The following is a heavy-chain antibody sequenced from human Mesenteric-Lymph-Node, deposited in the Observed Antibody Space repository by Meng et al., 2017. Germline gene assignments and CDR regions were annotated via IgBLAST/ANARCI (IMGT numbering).Heavy chain of an antibody. D-gene: IGHD2-21*02. J-gene: IGHJ4*02. CDR3: ARQRSVDAVTDRYFDY. V-gene: IGHV5-51*01. CDR2: IYPGDSDT. CDR1: GYSFTSYW. Sequence: GGSLRLSCKGSGYSFTSYWIGWVRQMPGKGLEWMGIIYPGDSDTRYSPSFQGQVTISADESIGTAYLQWSSLKASDTAIYYCARQRSVDAVTDRYFDYWGQGTRVTVSS.